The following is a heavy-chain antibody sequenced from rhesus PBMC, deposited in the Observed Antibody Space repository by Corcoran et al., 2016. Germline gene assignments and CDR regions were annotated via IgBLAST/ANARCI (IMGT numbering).Heavy chain of an antibody. J-gene: IGHJ4*01. D-gene: IGHD6-25*01. Sequence: QVKLQQWGEGLVKPSETLSITCAVSGGSISSSNWWSWIRQHPGEGLEWIGYISGSRGSTYYNPSLKSLVTISTDTAKNQFSLKLSSVTAADTAVYYCARDRGGSRYFDYWGQGVLVTVSS. CDR2: ISGSRGST. CDR1: GGSISSSNW. CDR3: ARDRGGSRYFDY. V-gene: IGHV4-65*01.